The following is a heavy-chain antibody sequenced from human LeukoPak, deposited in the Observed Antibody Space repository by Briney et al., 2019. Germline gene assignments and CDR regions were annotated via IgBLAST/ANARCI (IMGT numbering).Heavy chain of an antibody. J-gene: IGHJ5*02. CDR3: VRGASYDFWSGYYH. Sequence: PGGSLRLSCAASGFTFSSYGMHWVRQAPGKGLEWVAFIRYDGSNKYYADPVKGRFTISRDNSKNTLYLQMNSLRAEDTAVYYCVRGASYDFWSGYYHWGQGTLVTVSS. CDR1: GFTFSSYG. V-gene: IGHV3-30*02. CDR2: IRYDGSNK. D-gene: IGHD3-3*01.